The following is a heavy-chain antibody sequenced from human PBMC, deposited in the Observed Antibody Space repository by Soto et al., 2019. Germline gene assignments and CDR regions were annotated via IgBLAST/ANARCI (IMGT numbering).Heavy chain of an antibody. V-gene: IGHV3-49*03. CDR1: GFTFGDYA. J-gene: IGHJ6*03. CDR3: TRGGGVVPAAMYYYYYYYMDV. D-gene: IGHD2-2*01. Sequence: PGGSLRLSCTASGFTFGDYAMSWFRQAPGKGLEWVGFIRSKAYGGTTEYDASVKGRFTISRDDSKSIAYLQMNSLKKEKKAVYYCTRGGGVVPAAMYYYYYYYMDVWGKGTTVTVSS. CDR2: IRSKAYGGTT.